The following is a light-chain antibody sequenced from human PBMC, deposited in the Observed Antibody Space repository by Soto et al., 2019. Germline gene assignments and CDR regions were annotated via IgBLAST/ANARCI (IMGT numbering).Light chain of an antibody. CDR3: QQYYSYPRA. V-gene: IGKV1-8*01. CDR2: AAS. Sequence: AIRMTQSPSSPSASTGDRVTISCRASQGISSYLAWYQKKPGRAPKLLIYAASTLQSGVPSRFSGSGSGTDFTLTISCLQSEDFATYYCQQYYSYPRAFGQGTKVDIK. CDR1: QGISSY. J-gene: IGKJ1*01.